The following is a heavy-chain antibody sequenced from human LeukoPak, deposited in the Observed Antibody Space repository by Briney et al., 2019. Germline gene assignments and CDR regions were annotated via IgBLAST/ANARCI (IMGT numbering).Heavy chain of an antibody. CDR1: GGSVTTYY. CDR3: ARGQQLVPEAFDI. Sequence: SETLPLTCTVSGGSVTTYYWSWIRQPAGKGLEWIGRIYTSGSTNYNPSLKSRVTMSVDTSKNQFSLKLSSVTAADTAVYYCARGQQLVPEAFDIWGQGTMVTVSS. J-gene: IGHJ3*02. CDR2: IYTSGST. V-gene: IGHV4-4*07. D-gene: IGHD6-13*01.